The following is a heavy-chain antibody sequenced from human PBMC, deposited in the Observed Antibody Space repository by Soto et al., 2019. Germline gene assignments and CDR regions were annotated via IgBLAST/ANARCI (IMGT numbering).Heavy chain of an antibody. CDR2: IIPIFGTA. CDR3: ARDLGFAYCGGDCYYFDY. V-gene: IGHV1-69*13. D-gene: IGHD2-21*02. Sequence: GASVKVSCKASGGTFSSYAISWVRQAPGQGLEWMGGIIPIFGTANYAQKFQGRVTITADESTSTAYMELSSLRSEDTAVYYCARDLGFAYCGGDCYYFDYWGQGTLVTVSS. J-gene: IGHJ4*02. CDR1: GGTFSSYA.